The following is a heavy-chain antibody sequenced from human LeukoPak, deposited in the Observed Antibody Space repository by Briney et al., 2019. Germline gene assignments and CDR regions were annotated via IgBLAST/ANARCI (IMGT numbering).Heavy chain of an antibody. CDR3: ARVPGGSTINFDY. CDR2: IIPILGIA. Sequence: ASVKVSCKASGGTFSSYAISWVRQAPGQGLEWMGRIIPILGIANYAQKFQGRVTITADKSTSTAYMELSSLRSEDTAVYYCARVPGGSTINFDYWGQGTLVTVSS. J-gene: IGHJ4*02. D-gene: IGHD2-2*01. V-gene: IGHV1-69*04. CDR1: GGTFSSYA.